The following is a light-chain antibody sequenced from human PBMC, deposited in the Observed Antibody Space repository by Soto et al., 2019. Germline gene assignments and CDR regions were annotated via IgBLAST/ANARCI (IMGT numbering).Light chain of an antibody. CDR3: SSYTSSSTYV. CDR1: SSDVGYYNY. CDR2: EVS. V-gene: IGLV2-14*01. Sequence: QSCLTKPASVSLSPGQSITISCTGTSSDVGYYNYVSWYQQHPGKAPKLMIYEVSNRPSGVSNRFSGSKSGNTASLTISGLQAEDEADYYCSSYTSSSTYVFGTGTKVTVL. J-gene: IGLJ1*01.